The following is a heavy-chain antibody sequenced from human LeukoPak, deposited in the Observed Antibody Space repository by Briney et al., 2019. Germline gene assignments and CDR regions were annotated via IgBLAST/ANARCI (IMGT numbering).Heavy chain of an antibody. J-gene: IGHJ1*01. Sequence: ASVKVSCKASGYAFNTYGISRVRQAPGQGLEWVGWVSAYNGNTHYAEKLQGRVTMTTDTSTNTAYMEVRRLRPDDTAVYYCTRTTFLGSTYFQHWGQGTLVTVSS. CDR1: GYAFNTYG. CDR2: VSAYNGNT. D-gene: IGHD1-1*01. CDR3: TRTTFLGSTYFQH. V-gene: IGHV1-18*04.